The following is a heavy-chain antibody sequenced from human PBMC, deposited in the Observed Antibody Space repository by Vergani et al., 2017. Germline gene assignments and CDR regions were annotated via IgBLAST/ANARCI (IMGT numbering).Heavy chain of an antibody. CDR2: ISSSSSTI. CDR1: GFTFSSYS. Sequence: EVQLVESGGGLVQPGGSLRLSCAASGFTFSSYSMNWVRQAPGKGLEWVSYISSSSSTIYYADSVKGRFTIPRDNAKNSLYLQMNSLRAEDTAVYYCARGRVGAAGTVDYWGQGTLVTVSS. V-gene: IGHV3-48*04. J-gene: IGHJ4*02. D-gene: IGHD6-13*01. CDR3: ARGRVGAAGTVDY.